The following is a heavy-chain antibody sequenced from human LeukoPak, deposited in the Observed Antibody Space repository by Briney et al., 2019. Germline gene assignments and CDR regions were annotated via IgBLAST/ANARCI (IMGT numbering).Heavy chain of an antibody. CDR1: GGSISSYY. Sequence: SETLSLTCTVSGGSISSYYWSWIRQPPGKGLEWIGYIYYSGSTNYNPSLKSRVTISVDTSKNQFSLKLSSVTAADTAVYYCARLTPYSGSPFGDYWGQGTLVTVSS. CDR3: ARLTPYSGSPFGDY. CDR2: IYYSGST. V-gene: IGHV4-59*08. D-gene: IGHD1-26*01. J-gene: IGHJ4*02.